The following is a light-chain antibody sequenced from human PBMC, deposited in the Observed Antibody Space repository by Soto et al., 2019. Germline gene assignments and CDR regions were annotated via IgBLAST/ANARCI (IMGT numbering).Light chain of an antibody. V-gene: IGKV3-20*01. CDR1: QSVSRNY. J-gene: IGKJ4*01. CDR2: DAS. Sequence: EIVSTQSPGTLSLSPGESATLSCRASQSVSRNYLAWYQQKPGQAPRLLIYDASSRATGIPDRFSGSGSETDFTLTISRLEAEDFAVYHCQQYDKSPLTFGGGTKLEIK. CDR3: QQYDKSPLT.